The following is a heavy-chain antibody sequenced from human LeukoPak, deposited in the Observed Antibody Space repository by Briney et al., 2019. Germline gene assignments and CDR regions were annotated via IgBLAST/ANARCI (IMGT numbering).Heavy chain of an antibody. CDR3: ARDLREYYYDSSGAFDI. Sequence: GGSLRLSCAASGFTVSSNYMSWVRQAPGKGLEWVSVIYSGGSTYYADSVKGRFTISRDNSKNTLYLQMNSLRAEDTAVYYCARDLREYYYDSSGAFDIWGQGTMVTVSS. D-gene: IGHD3-22*01. CDR2: IYSGGST. J-gene: IGHJ3*02. V-gene: IGHV3-66*01. CDR1: GFTVSSNY.